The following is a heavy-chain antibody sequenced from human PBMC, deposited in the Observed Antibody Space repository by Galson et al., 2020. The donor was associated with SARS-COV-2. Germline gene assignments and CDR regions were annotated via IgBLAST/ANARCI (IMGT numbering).Heavy chain of an antibody. CDR2: IYYSGST. CDR1: GGSISSTSSY. V-gene: IGHV4-39*01. Sequence: ETSETLSLTCTVSGGSISSTSSYWVWIRLPPRKGLEWIGTIYYSGSTYFNPSLKSRVTISADTSNNQFSLKLSSVTAADTAVYYCARQPLGAFGVVRDHYYYAMDVWGHGTTVTVSS. CDR3: ARQPLGAFGVVRDHYYYAMDV. D-gene: IGHD3-3*01. J-gene: IGHJ6*02.